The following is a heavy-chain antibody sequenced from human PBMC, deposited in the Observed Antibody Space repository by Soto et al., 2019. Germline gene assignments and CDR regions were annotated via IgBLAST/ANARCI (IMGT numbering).Heavy chain of an antibody. CDR1: VFTFSSYA. J-gene: IGHJ5*02. V-gene: IGHV3-30-3*01. CDR3: ARAGEAVDTAVAPTTP. CDR2: ISYDGSNK. D-gene: IGHD5-18*01. Sequence: WWSLRLSCSASVFTFSSYAMHWFRQAPGKGLEWVAVISYDGSNKYYADSVKGRFTISRDNSKNTLYLQMNSLRAEDTAVYYCARAGEAVDTAVAPTTPWGQGTLVTVSS.